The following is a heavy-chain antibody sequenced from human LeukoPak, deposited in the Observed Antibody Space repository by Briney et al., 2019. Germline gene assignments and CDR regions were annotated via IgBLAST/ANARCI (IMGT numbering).Heavy chain of an antibody. CDR1: GFTFSSYW. Sequence: GGSLRLSCAASGFTFSSYWMSWVRQAPGKGLEWVANIKQDGSEKYYVDSVKGRFTISRDNAKNSLYLQMNSLKTEDTAVYYCTTDPSDYDFWSGYYTPWDYWGQGTLVTVSS. D-gene: IGHD3-3*01. J-gene: IGHJ4*02. CDR2: IKQDGSEK. V-gene: IGHV3-7*03. CDR3: TTDPSDYDFWSGYYTPWDY.